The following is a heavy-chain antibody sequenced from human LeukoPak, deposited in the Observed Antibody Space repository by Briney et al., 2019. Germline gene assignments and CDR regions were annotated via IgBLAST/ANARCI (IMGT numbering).Heavy chain of an antibody. CDR1: GYHFTSYW. CDR2: IYPGDSDT. CDR3: AKRAYCGGDCYSLRNNWFDP. J-gene: IGHJ5*02. V-gene: IGHV5-51*01. D-gene: IGHD2-21*02. Sequence: GESLKISCKGSGYHFTSYWIGRVRQRPGKGLEWVGIIYPGDSDTRYSPSFEGQVTISADKSINTAYLQWSSLKASDTAMYYCAKRAYCGGDCYSLRNNWFDPWGQGTLVTVSS.